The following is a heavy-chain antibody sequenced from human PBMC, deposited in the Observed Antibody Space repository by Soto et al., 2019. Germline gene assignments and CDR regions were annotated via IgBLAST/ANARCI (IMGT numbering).Heavy chain of an antibody. J-gene: IGHJ4*02. D-gene: IGHD1-26*01. Sequence: EVHLLESGGGLVQPGGSLRLSCEASGFMFSAYAMHWVRQAPGQGLEWVSSMSGTSDDTYYADTVKGRFTVSRDSSTDTLYLQLNSLRAEDTALYFCAREDGGSPFDYWGQGTLVIVSS. V-gene: IGHV3-23*01. CDR2: MSGTSDDT. CDR1: GFMFSAYA. CDR3: AREDGGSPFDY.